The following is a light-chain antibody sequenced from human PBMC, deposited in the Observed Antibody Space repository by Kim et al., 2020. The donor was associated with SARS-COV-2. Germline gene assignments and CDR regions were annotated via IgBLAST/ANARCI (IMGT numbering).Light chain of an antibody. V-gene: IGLV3-1*01. CDR2: QDS. Sequence: SVSPGQTASITCSGDKLGDKYACWYRQKPGQSPVLVIYQDSKRPSGIPERFSGSNSGNTATLTISGTQAMDEAVYYCQAWDSSTGVFGTGTKVTVL. CDR3: QAWDSSTGV. J-gene: IGLJ1*01. CDR1: KLGDKY.